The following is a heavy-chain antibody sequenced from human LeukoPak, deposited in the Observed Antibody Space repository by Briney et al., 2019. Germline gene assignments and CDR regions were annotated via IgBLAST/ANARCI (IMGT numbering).Heavy chain of an antibody. V-gene: IGHV3-33*01. CDR3: ARLWGTSTMDY. D-gene: IGHD3-16*01. J-gene: IGHJ4*02. CDR2: IWYDGSIK. Sequence: GRSLRLSCATSGFTFSSNGMHWVRQAPGKGLEWVALIWYDGSIKYYADSVKGRFTISRDNSKNTLYLQMNSLRAEDTAVYYCARLWGTSTMDYWGQGTLVTVSS. CDR1: GFTFSSNG.